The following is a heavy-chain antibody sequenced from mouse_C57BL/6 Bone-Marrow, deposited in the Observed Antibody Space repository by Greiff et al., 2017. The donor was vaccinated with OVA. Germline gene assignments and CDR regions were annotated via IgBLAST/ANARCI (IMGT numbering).Heavy chain of an antibody. CDR3: ARRDTTDFDY. CDR2: INPNNGGT. V-gene: IGHV1-26*01. D-gene: IGHD1-1*01. J-gene: IGHJ2*01. Sequence: EVQLQQSGPELVKPGASVKISCKASGYTFTDYYMNWVKQSHGKSLEWIGDINPNNGGTSYNQKFKGKATLTVDKSSSTAYMELRSLTSEDSAVDYCARRDTTDFDYWGQGTTLTVSS. CDR1: GYTFTDYY.